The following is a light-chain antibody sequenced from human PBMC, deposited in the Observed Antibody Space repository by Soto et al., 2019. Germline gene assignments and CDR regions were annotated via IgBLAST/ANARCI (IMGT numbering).Light chain of an antibody. V-gene: IGLV2-11*01. CDR1: SSDVGGYNS. CDR3: CSVAANYRV. CDR2: DVN. J-gene: IGLJ3*02. Sequence: QSALTQPHSVSGSPGQSVSISCTGTSSDVGGYNSVSWYQQHPGRAPKVMIYDVNKRPSGVPDRFSGSKSGITASLTISGLQAEDEADYYCCSVAANYRVFGGGTKLTVL.